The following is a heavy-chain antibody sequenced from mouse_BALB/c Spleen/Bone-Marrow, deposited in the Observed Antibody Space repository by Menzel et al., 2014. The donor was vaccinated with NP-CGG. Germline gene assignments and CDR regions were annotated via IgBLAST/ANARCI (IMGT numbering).Heavy chain of an antibody. V-gene: IGHV2-2*02. J-gene: IGHJ1*01. CDR3: ARINYGSRRYWYFDV. D-gene: IGHD1-1*01. Sequence: QVQLQQSGPGLVQPSQSLSITCTVSGFSLTTYGVHWVRQSPGKGLERLGVIWSGGSTDYNAAFIPRLSISKDNSKSQVFFKMNSLQANDTAIYYCARINYGSRRYWYFDVWGAGTTVTVSS. CDR2: IWSGGST. CDR1: GFSLTTYG.